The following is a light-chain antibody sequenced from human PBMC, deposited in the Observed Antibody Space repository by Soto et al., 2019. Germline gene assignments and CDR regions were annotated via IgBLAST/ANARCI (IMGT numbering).Light chain of an antibody. CDR1: TSDVGAYDF. Sequence: QSALTQPASVSGSPGQSITISCSGTTSDVGAYDFVSWYQQHPGKAPKLIIFEVNHRPSGVSNRFSGSKSGNMASLTISGLQAEDESDYYCSSYTTSSALVVFGGGNKVTVL. CDR2: EVN. J-gene: IGLJ2*01. V-gene: IGLV2-14*01. CDR3: SSYTTSSALVV.